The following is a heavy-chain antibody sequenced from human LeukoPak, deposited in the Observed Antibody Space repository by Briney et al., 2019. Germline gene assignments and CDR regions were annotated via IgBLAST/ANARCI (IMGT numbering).Heavy chain of an antibody. Sequence: PGGSLRLSCAASGFSLSDYWMNWVRQAPGKGLVWVSRVKNDGSGTSYVDSVRGRFTISRDNAKNTIYLRMNSLRAEDTAVYYCARDNVALDYWGQGTLVTVSS. CDR3: ARDNVALDY. J-gene: IGHJ4*02. D-gene: IGHD5-12*01. V-gene: IGHV3-74*01. CDR1: GFSLSDYW. CDR2: VKNDGSGT.